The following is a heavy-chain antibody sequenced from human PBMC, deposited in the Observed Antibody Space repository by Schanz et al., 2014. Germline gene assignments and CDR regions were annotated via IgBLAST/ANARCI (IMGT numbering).Heavy chain of an antibody. V-gene: IGHV3-23*03. CDR2: FVHPGGST. D-gene: IGHD3-10*02. J-gene: IGHJ4*02. CDR3: AKNQYDDVDLSSFCFDF. CDR1: GFTFSTHA. Sequence: EVQLVESGGGLVKPGGSLRLSCAASGFTFSTHAMSWVRQAPGKGLEWVSFVHPGGSTYYPDSVKGRFTISRDSSKNTLYLQMNSLRPEDTAIYYCAKNQYDDVDLSSFCFDFWGQGTLVTVSS.